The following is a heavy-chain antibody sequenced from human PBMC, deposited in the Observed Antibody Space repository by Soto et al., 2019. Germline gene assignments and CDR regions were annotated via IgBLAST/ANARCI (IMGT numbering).Heavy chain of an antibody. J-gene: IGHJ5*02. Sequence: ASVKVSCKACGYTFTSYAMHWVRQAPGQRLEWMGWINAGNGNTKYSQKLQGRATITRDTSASTAYMELSSLRSEDTAVYYCAREGRAVLSSWSQGTLVTVSA. V-gene: IGHV1-3*01. CDR1: GYTFTSYA. CDR2: INAGNGNT. CDR3: AREGRAVLSS. D-gene: IGHD3-10*01.